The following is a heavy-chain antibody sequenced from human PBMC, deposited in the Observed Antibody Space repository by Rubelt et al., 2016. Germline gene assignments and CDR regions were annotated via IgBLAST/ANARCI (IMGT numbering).Heavy chain of an antibody. CDR3: ARRENIAAAGTLDY. V-gene: IGHV3-48*02. CDR2: ITSGSAI. CDR1: GFTFSTYT. J-gene: IGHJ4*01. D-gene: IGHD6-13*01. Sequence: EVQLVESGGGLVQPGGSLRLSCAASGFTFSTYTMNWVRQAPGKGLEWVYSITSGSAIDYAASGKGRSTNSRDNAKNSLYLQMNSLRDEDTAVYYCARRENIAAAGTLDYWGLGTLVTVSS.